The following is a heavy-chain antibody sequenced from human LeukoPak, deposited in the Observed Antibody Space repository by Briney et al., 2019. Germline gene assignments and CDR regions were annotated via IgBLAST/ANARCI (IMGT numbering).Heavy chain of an antibody. CDR3: AREKREYCSSTSCYYFDY. CDR1: GGSISSGGYY. Sequence: PSQTLSLTCTASGGSISSGGYYWSWIRQPPGKGLEWIGYIYHSGSTYYNPSLKSRVTISVDRSKNQFSLKLSSVTAADTAVYYCAREKREYCSSTSCYYFDYWGQGSLVTVSS. V-gene: IGHV4-30-2*01. CDR2: IYHSGST. J-gene: IGHJ4*02. D-gene: IGHD2-2*01.